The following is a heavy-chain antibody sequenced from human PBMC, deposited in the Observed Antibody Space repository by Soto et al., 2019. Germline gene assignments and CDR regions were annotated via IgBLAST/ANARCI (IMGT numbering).Heavy chain of an antibody. V-gene: IGHV4-39*01. J-gene: IGHJ5*02. CDR2: IYYSGST. Sequence: SGNPSLTCTGSGGYISSSRHYCGGIRQHPGKGLEWMGSIYYSGSTYYNPSLKSRVTISVDTSKNQFSLKLSSVTAADTAVYYCARSVEGLNWFDPWGQGTLVTVSS. CDR1: GGYISSSRHY. CDR3: ARSVEGLNWFDP. D-gene: IGHD1-1*01.